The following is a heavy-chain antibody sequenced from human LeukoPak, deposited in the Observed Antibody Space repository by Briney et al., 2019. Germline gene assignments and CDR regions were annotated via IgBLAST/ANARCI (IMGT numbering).Heavy chain of an antibody. V-gene: IGHV1-18*01. CDR2: ISTYNGNT. CDR1: GYTFTSYG. CDR3: ARGAGMTGTNWVRLDHFDF. J-gene: IGHJ4*02. Sequence: ASVKVSCKASGYTFTSYGISWVRQAPGQELGWMGWISTYNGNTNYAQKLQGRVTMTTDTSTSTAYMALTRLSSDDRAVYYCARGAGMTGTNWVRLDHFDFWGQGTLVTVSS. D-gene: IGHD1-7*01.